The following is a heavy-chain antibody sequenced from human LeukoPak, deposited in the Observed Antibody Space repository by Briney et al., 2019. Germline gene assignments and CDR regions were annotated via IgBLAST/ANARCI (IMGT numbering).Heavy chain of an antibody. J-gene: IGHJ2*01. D-gene: IGHD3-22*01. CDR2: IFCGGST. CDR1: GFTFSSYA. V-gene: IGHV3-53*01. CDR3: ARDRNYYDSSGASLWYFDL. Sequence: GGSLRLSCAASGFTFSSYAMSWVRQAPGKGLEWVSVIFCGGSTYYADSVKGRFTISRDNSKNTLYLQMNSLRAEDTAVYYCARDRNYYDSSGASLWYFDLWGRGTLVTVSS.